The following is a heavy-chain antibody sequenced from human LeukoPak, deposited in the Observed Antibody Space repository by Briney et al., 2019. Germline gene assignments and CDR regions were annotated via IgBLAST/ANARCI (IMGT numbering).Heavy chain of an antibody. V-gene: IGHV4-34*01. Sequence: SETLSLTCAVYGGPFSGYYWSWIRQPPGKGLEWIGEINHSGSTNYNPSLKSRVTISVDTSKNQFSLKLSSVTAADTAVYYCARGCRIQLWLAYWGQGTLVTVSS. D-gene: IGHD5-18*01. CDR2: INHSGST. J-gene: IGHJ4*02. CDR3: ARGCRIQLWLAY. CDR1: GGPFSGYY.